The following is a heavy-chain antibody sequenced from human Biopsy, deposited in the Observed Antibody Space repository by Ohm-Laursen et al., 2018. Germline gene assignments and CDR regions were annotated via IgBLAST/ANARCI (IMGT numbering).Heavy chain of an antibody. V-gene: IGHV3-30*03. CDR1: GFTFNNYG. Sequence: SLRLSCAASGFTFNNYGMQWVRQAPGKGLEWVAFIFYDGSNTYYADSVKGRFTISRDNSRDTLYLQMSSLRAEDTAVYYCARAGVGSDGTDSYYYGMDVWGPGTTVTVSS. D-gene: IGHD5-24*01. J-gene: IGHJ6*02. CDR3: ARAGVGSDGTDSYYYGMDV. CDR2: IFYDGSNT.